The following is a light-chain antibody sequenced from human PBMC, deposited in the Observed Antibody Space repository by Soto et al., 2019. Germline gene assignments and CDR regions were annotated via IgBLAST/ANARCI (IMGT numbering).Light chain of an antibody. J-gene: IGKJ2*01. CDR2: GAS. Sequence: ESVLTQSPGTLSLSPGERATLSCRASQSVSSNYFAWYQQKPGKAPRLIIYGASSRATGIQDRFTGSGAGKDFTLTISRLEPEDFAVYYCQQYDTSPYAFGQGTKLEIK. V-gene: IGKV3-20*01. CDR1: QSVSSNY. CDR3: QQYDTSPYA.